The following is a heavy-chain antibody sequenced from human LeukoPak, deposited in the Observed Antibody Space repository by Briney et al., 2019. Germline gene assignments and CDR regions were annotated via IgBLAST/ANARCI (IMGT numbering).Heavy chain of an antibody. CDR1: GGSISSYY. CDR2: IYYSGST. CDR3: ASGYSYGHDFDY. Sequence: SEPLSLTCTVSGGSISSYYWSWIRQPPGKGLEWIGYIYYSGSTNYNPSLKSRVTISVDTSKNQFSLKLSSVTAADTAVYYCASGYSYGHDFDYWGQGTLVTVSS. D-gene: IGHD5-18*01. J-gene: IGHJ4*02. V-gene: IGHV4-59*01.